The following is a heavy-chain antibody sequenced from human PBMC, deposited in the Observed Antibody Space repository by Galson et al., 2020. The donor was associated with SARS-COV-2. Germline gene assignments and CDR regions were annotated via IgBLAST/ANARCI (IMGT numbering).Heavy chain of an antibody. Sequence: ASETLSLTCTVSGGSISSSSYYWGWIRQPPGKGLEWIGSIYYSGSTYYNPSLKSRVTISVDTSKNQFSLKLSSVTAADTAVYYCARLYSSWDYYYGMDVWGQGTTVTVSS. J-gene: IGHJ6*02. D-gene: IGHD6-6*01. V-gene: IGHV4-39*01. CDR2: IYYSGST. CDR1: GGSISSSSYY. CDR3: ARLYSSWDYYYGMDV.